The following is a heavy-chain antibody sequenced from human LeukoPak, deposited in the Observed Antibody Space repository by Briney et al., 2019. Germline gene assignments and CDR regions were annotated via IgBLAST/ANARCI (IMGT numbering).Heavy chain of an antibody. D-gene: IGHD6-13*01. CDR1: GFTFSSYS. V-gene: IGHV3-48*01. J-gene: IGHJ6*03. Sequence: GGSLRLSCAASGFTFSSYSMNWVRQAPGKGLEWVSYISSSSSTIYYADSVKGRFTISRDNAKNSLYLQMNSLRAEDTAVYYCARARGRAAAGPGCMDVWGKGTTVTVSS. CDR3: ARARGRAAAGPGCMDV. CDR2: ISSSSSTI.